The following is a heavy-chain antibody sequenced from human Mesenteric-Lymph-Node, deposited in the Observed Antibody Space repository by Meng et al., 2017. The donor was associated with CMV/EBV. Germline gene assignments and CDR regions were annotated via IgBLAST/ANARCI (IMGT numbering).Heavy chain of an antibody. CDR2: VSHTGST. D-gene: IGHD2-15*01. CDR3: ARSPGFYSLDY. J-gene: IGHJ4*02. V-gene: IGHV4-4*01. CDR1: GGSINTNLW. Sequence: CIVSGGSINTNLWWSWVRQPPGKGLEWIGEVSHTGSTLYTPSLKSRVTISVDKAKNHFSLRLTSVTAADTGVYFCARSPGFYSLDYWGLGTLVTVSS.